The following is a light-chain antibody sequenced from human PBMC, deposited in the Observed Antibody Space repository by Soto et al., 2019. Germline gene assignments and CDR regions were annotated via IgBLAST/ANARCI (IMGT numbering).Light chain of an antibody. V-gene: IGKV1-5*01. Sequence: MHGTQSPTARSASVGDRVTITCRASQSISSWLAWYQQKPGKAPKLLIYDASSLESGVPSRFSGSGSGTELTVTSTCLQTHDFEPYYSQQYNSYWPFGHGTKVDI. CDR3: QQYNSYWP. J-gene: IGKJ1*01. CDR2: DAS. CDR1: QSISSW.